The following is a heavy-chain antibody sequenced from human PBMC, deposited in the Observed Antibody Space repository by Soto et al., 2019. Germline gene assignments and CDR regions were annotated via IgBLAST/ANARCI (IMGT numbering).Heavy chain of an antibody. Sequence: EVQLLESGGGLVQPGGSLRLSCAASGFTFNNYAMTWVRQAPGKGLEWASAISCGGDTTSYADSVKGRFTVSRGGSKNTLYLERSSLRAEGTALYYCAKGRGGSGSLAPRVDFWGQGTLVTVSS. CDR2: ISCGGDTT. V-gene: IGHV3-23*01. D-gene: IGHD3-10*01. J-gene: IGHJ4*02. CDR3: AKGRGGSGSLAPRVDF. CDR1: GFTFNNYA.